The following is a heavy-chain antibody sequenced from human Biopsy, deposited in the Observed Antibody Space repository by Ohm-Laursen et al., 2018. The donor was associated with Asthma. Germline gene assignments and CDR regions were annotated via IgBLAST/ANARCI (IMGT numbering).Heavy chain of an antibody. Sequence: SQTLSLTCAGSGGSISSGGYSWSWIRQPPGKGLEWIGYIYHSGSTYYNPFLKSRVTISVDRSKHKFSLRLSSVTAADTAGYYCARVKDVYNFDYWGQGTLVTVSS. J-gene: IGHJ4*02. V-gene: IGHV4-30-2*01. CDR1: GGSISSGGYS. CDR2: IYHSGST. D-gene: IGHD5-24*01. CDR3: ARVKDVYNFDY.